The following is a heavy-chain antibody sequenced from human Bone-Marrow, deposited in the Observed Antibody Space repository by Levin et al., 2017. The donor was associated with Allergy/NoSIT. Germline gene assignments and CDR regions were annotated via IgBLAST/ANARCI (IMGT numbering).Heavy chain of an antibody. D-gene: IGHD2/OR15-2a*01. CDR2: ISSDSSDL. Sequence: PGGSLRLSCTVSGFTFSLYSIYWVRQAPGKGLEWISSISSDSSDLYYADSVKGRFTISRDNAKNSLNLQVSSLRAEDTAVYHCVRGIIGDVRVAHKEAFDVWGQGTMVTVSS. J-gene: IGHJ3*01. CDR3: VRGIIGDVRVAHKEAFDV. CDR1: GFTFSLYS. V-gene: IGHV3-21*01.